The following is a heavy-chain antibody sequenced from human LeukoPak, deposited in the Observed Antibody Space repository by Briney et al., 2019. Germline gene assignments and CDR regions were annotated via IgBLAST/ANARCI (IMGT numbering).Heavy chain of an antibody. Sequence: PSQTLSLTCTVSGGSISSGDYYWSWIRQPPGKGLEWIGYIYYSGSTYYNPSLKSRVTISVDTSKNQFSLKLSSVTAADTAVYYCARESITIFGALDYWGQGTLVTVSS. CDR1: GGSISSGDYY. D-gene: IGHD3-3*01. CDR3: ARESITIFGALDY. V-gene: IGHV4-30-4*01. J-gene: IGHJ4*02. CDR2: IYYSGST.